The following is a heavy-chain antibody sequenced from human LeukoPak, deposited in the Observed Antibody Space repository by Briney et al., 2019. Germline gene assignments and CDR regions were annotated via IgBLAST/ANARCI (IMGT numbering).Heavy chain of an antibody. Sequence: PGRSLSLSCAASGFTFSAYVMHWVRQAPGKGLECVAVISNDGNEKYYADSVKGPSPISRDNSKNTLYLQMSSLRTEDTAVYYCVRDGGYAGGWTYGAGDYWGQGNLVTVSS. J-gene: IGHJ4*01. V-gene: IGHV3-30*04. CDR1: GFTFSAYV. CDR3: VRDGGYAGGWTYGAGDY. CDR2: ISNDGNEK. D-gene: IGHD6-19*01.